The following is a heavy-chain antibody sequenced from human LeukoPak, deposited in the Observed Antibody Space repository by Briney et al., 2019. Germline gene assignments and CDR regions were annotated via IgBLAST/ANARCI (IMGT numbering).Heavy chain of an antibody. CDR3: AKDPSSISQTFFDY. J-gene: IGHJ4*02. CDR2: ISGSSDTT. V-gene: IGHV3-23*01. Sequence: SGGSLRLSCIGSGFAFSTYGINWVRQAPGKGLEWVSYISGSSDTTYHADSVKGRFTISRDNSKNTLFLQMNSLRAEDTAVYYCAKDPSSISQTFFDYWGQGTLVTVSS. D-gene: IGHD2-2*01. CDR1: GFAFSTYG.